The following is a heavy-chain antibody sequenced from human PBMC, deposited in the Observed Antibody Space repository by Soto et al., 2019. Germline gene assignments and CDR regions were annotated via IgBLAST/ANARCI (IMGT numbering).Heavy chain of an antibody. V-gene: IGHV1-8*01. Sequence: ASVKVSCKASGYTFTSYDLYWVRQAPGQGLEWVGWINPNSGNSGYAQKFQGRVTMTRETSISTVYMDLTSLRSEDTAVYYCARDSFRKSRAFDYWGRGTLVTVSS. D-gene: IGHD2-2*01. CDR2: INPNSGNS. CDR1: GYTFTSYD. CDR3: ARDSFRKSRAFDY. J-gene: IGHJ4*02.